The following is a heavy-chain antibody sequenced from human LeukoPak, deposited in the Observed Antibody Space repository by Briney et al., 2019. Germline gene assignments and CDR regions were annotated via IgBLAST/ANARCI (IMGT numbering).Heavy chain of an antibody. Sequence: GESLKISCKGAAYSFTSYWIGWVRQMPGKGLEGMGIIYPGDSGTRYSPSFQGQVTISADKSISTAYLQWSSLKASDTAMYYCARQGYCSSTNCYMDNAFDIWGQGTMVTVSS. CDR3: ARQGYCSSTNCYMDNAFDI. V-gene: IGHV5-51*01. CDR1: AYSFTSYW. CDR2: IYPGDSGT. J-gene: IGHJ3*02. D-gene: IGHD2-2*02.